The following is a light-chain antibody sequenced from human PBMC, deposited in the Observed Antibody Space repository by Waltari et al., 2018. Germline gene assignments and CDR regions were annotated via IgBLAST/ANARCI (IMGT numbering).Light chain of an antibody. Sequence: QSVLTQPPSLSAAPSQRVTIPCFGSTSNIGKIAVNWYQQFPGKAPKVLIHFDDLLPSEVSELFSGSESSCSASLAISVLQSEDVTDYYCTTWNDNLNAVVIGGGTKLTVL. CDR2: FDD. V-gene: IGLV1-36*01. CDR1: TSNIGKIA. J-gene: IGLJ2*01. CDR3: TTWNDNLNAVV.